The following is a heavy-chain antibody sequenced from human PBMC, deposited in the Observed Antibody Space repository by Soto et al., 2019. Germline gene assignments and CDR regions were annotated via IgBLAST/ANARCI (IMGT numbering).Heavy chain of an antibody. CDR2: ISGGGAST. Sequence: EVQLLASGGGLVQPGGSLRLSCAASGFTFNNYAMTWVRQAPGKGLEWVSSISGGGASTNHADSVKGRFTISRDNSKNTLFLQMNSLRAEDTAVYYCAKDLYCSGGSCYDSYWGQGTLATVSS. V-gene: IGHV3-23*01. J-gene: IGHJ4*02. CDR3: AKDLYCSGGSCYDSY. CDR1: GFTFNNYA. D-gene: IGHD2-15*01.